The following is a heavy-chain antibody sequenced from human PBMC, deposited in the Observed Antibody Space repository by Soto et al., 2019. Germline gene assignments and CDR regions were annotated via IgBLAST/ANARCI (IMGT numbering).Heavy chain of an antibody. CDR2: TSNSGST. CDR1: GGSITSSGYY. D-gene: IGHD2-2*01. Sequence: QVQLQESGPGLVKPSQTLSLTCTVSGGSITSSGYYWSWIRQHPGQGLEWIGFTSNSGSTSYNPSLKSRVTISVDTSSNKFYLNLKSVTAADTAVYYCARGGGSTKVDYWGQGTLVTVSP. CDR3: ARGGGSTKVDY. V-gene: IGHV4-31*03. J-gene: IGHJ4*02.